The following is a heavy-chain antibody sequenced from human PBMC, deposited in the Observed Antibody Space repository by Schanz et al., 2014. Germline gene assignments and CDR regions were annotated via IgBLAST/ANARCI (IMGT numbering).Heavy chain of an antibody. CDR2: ISAYNGHT. V-gene: IGHV1-18*01. D-gene: IGHD6-13*01. Sequence: QGQLVQSGAEVKKPGASVKVSCKASGYTFTSYGITWVRQAPGQGLEWMGWISAYNGHTTYAQKFQGRVTMTRDTSTSTVYMELSSLRSEDTAVYYGARDGEAAAGCDYWGQGTLVTVSS. CDR1: GYTFTSYG. CDR3: ARDGEAAAGCDY. J-gene: IGHJ4*02.